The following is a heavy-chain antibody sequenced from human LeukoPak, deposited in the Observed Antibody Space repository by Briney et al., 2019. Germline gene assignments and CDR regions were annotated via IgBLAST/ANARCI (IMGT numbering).Heavy chain of an antibody. CDR3: ARVARPTGDPYDY. J-gene: IGHJ4*02. CDR1: GFTFTDYY. Sequence: GGSLRLSCAASGFTFTDYYMTWLRQAPGKGLEWISYISSSGSTIYYADSVKGRFTMSRDNAKDSLYLQMNSLRAEDTAVYYCARVARPTGDPYDYWGQGTLVTVSS. CDR2: ISSSGSTI. D-gene: IGHD7-27*01. V-gene: IGHV3-11*01.